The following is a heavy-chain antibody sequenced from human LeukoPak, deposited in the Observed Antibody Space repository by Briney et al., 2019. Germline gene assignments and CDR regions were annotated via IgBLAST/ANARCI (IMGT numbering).Heavy chain of an antibody. CDR1: GYTFTSYG. D-gene: IGHD4-17*01. CDR3: ARDDDYGDYVSPVRFDY. CDR2: ISAHNGNT. V-gene: IGHV1-18*01. Sequence: ASVKVSCKASGYTFTSYGISWVRQAPGQGLEWMGWISAHNGNTNYAQKLQGRVTMTTDTSTSTAYMELRSLRSDDTAVYYCARDDDYGDYVSPVRFDYWGQGTLVTVSS. J-gene: IGHJ4*02.